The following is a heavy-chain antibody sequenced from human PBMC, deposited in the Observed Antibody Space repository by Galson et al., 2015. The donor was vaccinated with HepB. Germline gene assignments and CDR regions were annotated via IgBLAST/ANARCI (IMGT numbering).Heavy chain of an antibody. D-gene: IGHD6-13*01. CDR1: GFTFSSYA. CDR3: ARGGANSSSWYFDY. J-gene: IGHJ4*02. Sequence: SLRISGEASGFTFSSYAMHWVRHAQGQGLEWVAGISYDGSNKYYADSVKGRFPISTDNPKNPLYLQMNSLRAEDTAVDYCARGGANSSSWYFDYWGQGTLVTVSS. V-gene: IGHV3-30-3*01. CDR2: ISYDGSNK.